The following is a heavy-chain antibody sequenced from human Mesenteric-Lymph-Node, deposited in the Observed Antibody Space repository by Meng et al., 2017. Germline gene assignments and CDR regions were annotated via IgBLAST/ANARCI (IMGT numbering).Heavy chain of an antibody. V-gene: IGHV4-4*02. CDR3: ARGWKYAWFN. CDR1: GGSISRTYW. D-gene: IGHD1-7*01. Sequence: GSLRLSCAVSGGSISRTYWWSWLRQPPGKGLEWIGEMHQSGSSNYNPSLKSRLTMSVDESKNHISLKLNSVTAADTAVYYCARGWKYAWFNWGQGTLVTVSS. J-gene: IGHJ4*02. CDR2: MHQSGSS.